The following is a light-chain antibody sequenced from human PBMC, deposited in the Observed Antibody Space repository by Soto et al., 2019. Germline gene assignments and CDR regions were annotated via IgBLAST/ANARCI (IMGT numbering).Light chain of an antibody. Sequence: QSVLTQPPSVSGAPGQRVTISCTGSSSNIGAGYDVHWYQQLPGTAPKLLIYGNSNLPSGVPDRFSGSKSGTSASLAITGLQAEDEADYYCQSYDSSLSALFGGGTKLTVL. V-gene: IGLV1-40*01. J-gene: IGLJ3*02. CDR1: SSNIGAGYD. CDR3: QSYDSSLSAL. CDR2: GNS.